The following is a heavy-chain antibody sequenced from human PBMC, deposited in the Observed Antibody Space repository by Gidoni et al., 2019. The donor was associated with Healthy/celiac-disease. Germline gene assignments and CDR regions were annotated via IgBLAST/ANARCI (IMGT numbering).Heavy chain of an antibody. CDR1: GYTFTGYY. CDR2: INPNSGGT. CDR3: ARGPITLGYCSGGSCSINWFDP. D-gene: IGHD2-15*01. Sequence: QVQLVQSGAEVKKPGASVKVSCKASGYTFTGYYMHWVRQAPGQGLEWMGWINPNSGGTNYAQKFQGWVTMTRDTSISTAYMELSRLRSDDTAVYYCARGPITLGYCSGGSCSINWFDPWGQGTLVTVSS. J-gene: IGHJ5*02. V-gene: IGHV1-2*04.